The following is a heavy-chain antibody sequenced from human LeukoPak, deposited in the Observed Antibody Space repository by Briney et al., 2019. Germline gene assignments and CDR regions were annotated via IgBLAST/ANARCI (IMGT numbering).Heavy chain of an antibody. V-gene: IGHV1-46*03. J-gene: IGHJ6*04. CDR3: ARDPLRAALSLGV. Sequence: ASVKVSCKASGYTFTSYYMHWVRQAPGQGLEWMGTINPSGGSTSYAQKYQGRVTMTRDTSTSTVYMELSSLRSEAPAVYYCARDPLRAALSLGVWGKGTTVTVSS. CDR2: INPSGGST. D-gene: IGHD6-6*01. CDR1: GYTFTSYY.